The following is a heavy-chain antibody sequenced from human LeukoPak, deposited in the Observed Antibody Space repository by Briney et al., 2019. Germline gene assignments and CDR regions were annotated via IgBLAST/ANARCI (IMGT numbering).Heavy chain of an antibody. Sequence: SVKVSCKASGGTFSSYAISWVRQAPGQGLEWMGGIIPIFGTANYAQKFQGRVTITADKSTSTAYMELSRLKSDDTAVYYCARVGRRTAAGTPFDYWGQGTLVTVSS. D-gene: IGHD6-13*01. V-gene: IGHV1-69*06. J-gene: IGHJ4*02. CDR2: IIPIFGTA. CDR3: ARVGRRTAAGTPFDY. CDR1: GGTFSSYA.